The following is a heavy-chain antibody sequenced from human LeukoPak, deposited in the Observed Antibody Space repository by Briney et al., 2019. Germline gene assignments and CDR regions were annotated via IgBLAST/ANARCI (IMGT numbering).Heavy chain of an antibody. J-gene: IGHJ3*02. CDR2: ISSSGSTI. CDR3: AREDYGGNSGDAFDI. D-gene: IGHD4-23*01. Sequence: GGSLRLSCAASGFTFSSYAMNWVRQAPGKGLEWVSYISSSGSTIYYADSVKGRFTISRDNAKNSLYLQMNSLGAEDTAVYYCAREDYGGNSGDAFDIWGQGTMVTVSS. CDR1: GFTFSSYA. V-gene: IGHV3-48*03.